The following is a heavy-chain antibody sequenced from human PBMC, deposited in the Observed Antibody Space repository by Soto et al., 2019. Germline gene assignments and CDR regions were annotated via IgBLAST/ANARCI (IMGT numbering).Heavy chain of an antibody. CDR1: GYTFTRYG. CDR3: AMVDVYVTPSPQDV. CDR2: INTYNGNT. J-gene: IGHJ6*02. D-gene: IGHD3-16*01. Sequence: QVQLVQSGAEVKNPGASVKVSCKASGYTFTRYGIGWARQAPGQGLEWMGWINTYNGNTSYAQNVQGRVTLTTDTSTSTAYLERRSLRSNDTAIYYCAMVDVYVTPSPQDVWGQGTTVIVSS. V-gene: IGHV1-18*01.